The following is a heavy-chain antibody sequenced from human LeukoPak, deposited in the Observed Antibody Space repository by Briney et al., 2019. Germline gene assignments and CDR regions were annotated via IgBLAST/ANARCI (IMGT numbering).Heavy chain of an antibody. CDR2: ISWNSGSI. CDR1: GFTFDDYD. D-gene: IGHD2-2*01. V-gene: IGHV3-9*03. CDR3: AKDLGISRYCSSTSCSGAFDI. J-gene: IGHJ3*02. Sequence: GRSLRLSCAASGFTFDDYDMHWVRQAPGKGLEWVSGISWNSGSIGYADSVKGRFTISRDNAKNSLYLQMNSLRAEDMALYYCAKDLGISRYCSSTSCSGAFDIWGQGTMVTVSS.